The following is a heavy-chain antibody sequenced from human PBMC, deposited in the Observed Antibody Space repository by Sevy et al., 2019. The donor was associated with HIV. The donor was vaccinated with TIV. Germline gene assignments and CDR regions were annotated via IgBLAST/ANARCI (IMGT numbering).Heavy chain of an antibody. J-gene: IGHJ6*03. V-gene: IGHV3-15*01. Sequence: GGSLRLSCAASGFTFSNAWMSWVRQAPGKGLEWVGRIKSKTDGGTTDYAAPVKGRFTISRYDSKNTLYLQMNSLKTEDTAVYYCTTGVGVGATPGYYYYYMDVWGKGTTVTVSS. D-gene: IGHD1-26*01. CDR3: TTGVGVGATPGYYYYYMDV. CDR1: GFTFSNAW. CDR2: IKSKTDGGTT.